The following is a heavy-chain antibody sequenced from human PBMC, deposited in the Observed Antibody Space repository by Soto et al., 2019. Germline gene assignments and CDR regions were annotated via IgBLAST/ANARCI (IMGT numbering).Heavy chain of an antibody. Sequence: PWRPLRLSCAASGFTFSSYGMLCVRKAPGKGLEWVAVISYDGSNKYYADSVKGRFTISRDNSKNTLYQQMNSLKTEDTAVYYCTSSFGSSSRYYGMEVWGQGTTVTVSS. CDR3: TSSFGSSSRYYGMEV. CDR1: GFTFSSYG. V-gene: IGHV3-30*03. CDR2: ISYDGSNK. D-gene: IGHD6-6*01. J-gene: IGHJ6*02.